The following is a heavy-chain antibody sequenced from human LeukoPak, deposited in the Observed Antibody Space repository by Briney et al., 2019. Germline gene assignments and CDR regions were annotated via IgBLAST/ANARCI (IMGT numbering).Heavy chain of an antibody. CDR1: GFTFSSYS. V-gene: IGHV3-21*01. J-gene: IGHJ4*02. D-gene: IGHD1-1*01. CDR3: ARGTGTTAYFDY. CDR2: ISSSSSYI. Sequence: GGSLRLSCAASGFTFSSYSMNWVRQAPGKGLEWVSSISSSSSYIYYADSVKGRFTISRDNAKNSLYLQVNSLRAEDTAVYYCARGTGTTAYFDYWGQGTLVTVSS.